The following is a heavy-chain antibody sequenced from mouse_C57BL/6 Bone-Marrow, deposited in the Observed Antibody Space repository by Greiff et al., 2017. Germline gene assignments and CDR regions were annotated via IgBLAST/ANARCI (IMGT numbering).Heavy chain of an antibody. CDR1: GYTFTSYW. CDR2: IDPNSGGT. Sequence: VQLQQPGAELVKPGASVKLSCKASGYTFTSYWMHWVKQRPGRGLEWIGRIDPNSGGTKYNEKFKSKATLTVDKPSSTAYMQLSSLTSEDSAVYYCATEAYYYGSSLAYWGQGTLVTVSA. V-gene: IGHV1-72*01. D-gene: IGHD1-1*01. CDR3: ATEAYYYGSSLAY. J-gene: IGHJ3*01.